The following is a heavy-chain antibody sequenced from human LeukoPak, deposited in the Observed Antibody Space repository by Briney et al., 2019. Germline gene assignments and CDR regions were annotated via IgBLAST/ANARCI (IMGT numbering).Heavy chain of an antibody. CDR3: ARRRDSGWDLDY. V-gene: IGHV3-11*03. CDR2: ISSSSSYT. J-gene: IGHJ4*02. CDR1: RFTFSDYY. Sequence: GGSLRLSCAASRFTFSDYYIICIRQAPGKGLEWVSYISSSSSYTNYADSVKGRFTISRDNAKNSLYLQMNSLRAEDTAVYYCARRRDSGWDLDYWGQGTLVSVSS. D-gene: IGHD6-19*01.